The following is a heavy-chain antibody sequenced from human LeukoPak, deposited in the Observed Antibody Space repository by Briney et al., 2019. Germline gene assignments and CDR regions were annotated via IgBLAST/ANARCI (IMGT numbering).Heavy chain of an antibody. Sequence: PSQTLSLTCTVSGGSISSGSYYWGWIRQPPGKGLEWIGSIYYSGSTYYNPSLKSRVTISVDTSKNQFSLKLSSVTAADTAVYYCARIHLAAAGTNFDYWGQGTLVTVSS. CDR3: ARIHLAAAGTNFDY. V-gene: IGHV4-39*01. CDR2: IYYSGST. J-gene: IGHJ4*02. D-gene: IGHD6-13*01. CDR1: GGSISSGSYY.